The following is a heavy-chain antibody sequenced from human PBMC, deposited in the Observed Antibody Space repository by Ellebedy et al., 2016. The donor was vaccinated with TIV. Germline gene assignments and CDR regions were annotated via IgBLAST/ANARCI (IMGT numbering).Heavy chain of an antibody. CDR2: INQDGSEK. V-gene: IGHV3-7*01. CDR1: GFTFTNHW. J-gene: IGHJ4*02. Sequence: GESLKISCAASGFTFTNHWMSWVRQAPGKGLEWVANINQDGSEKYYVDSVKGRFTISRDNAQKSLDLQMSSLRAEGTAVYYCMAHSEFDCWGQGTLVIVSS. D-gene: IGHD2-15*01. CDR3: MAHSEFDC.